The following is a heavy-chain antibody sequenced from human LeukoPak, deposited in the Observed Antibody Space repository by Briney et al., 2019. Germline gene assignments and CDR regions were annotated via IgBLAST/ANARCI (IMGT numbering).Heavy chain of an antibody. CDR3: ATLNRPGIAAAGSPFDP. J-gene: IGHJ5*02. CDR1: GYSFTSYW. D-gene: IGHD6-13*01. CDR2: IYPGDSDT. Sequence: PGESLKISCKGSGYSFTSYWIGWVRQVPGKGLEWMGIIYPGDSDTRYSPSFQGQVTISADKSISTAYLQWSSLKASDTAIYYCATLNRPGIAAAGSPFDPWGQGTLVTVSS. V-gene: IGHV5-51*01.